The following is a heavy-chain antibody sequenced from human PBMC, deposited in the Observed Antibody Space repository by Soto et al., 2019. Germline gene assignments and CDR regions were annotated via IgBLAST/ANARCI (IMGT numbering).Heavy chain of an antibody. V-gene: IGHV1-3*01. D-gene: IGHD6-6*01. Sequence: ASVKVSCKARGYTLTTYSIYWVRQAPGQRLEWIGWVGAGRGNRRLSQKFQGRVTITADESTSTAYMELSSLRSEDTAVYYCAGIAARAFYGMDVWGQGTTVTVSS. CDR1: GYTLTTYS. CDR2: VGAGRGNR. J-gene: IGHJ6*02. CDR3: AGIAARAFYGMDV.